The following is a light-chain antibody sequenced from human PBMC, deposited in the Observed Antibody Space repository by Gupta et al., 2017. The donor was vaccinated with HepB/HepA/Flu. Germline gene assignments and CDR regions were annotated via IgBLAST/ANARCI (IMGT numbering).Light chain of an antibody. CDR2: DVY. CDR1: SSDVGGYNY. Sequence: QSALTQPRSVPGSPEQSVTISCTGTSSDVGGYNYVSWYQQPPGKAPKLMIYDVYKRPSGVPDRFSGSKSGSTASLTISGLQAEDEADYYCCSYAGNYVVFGGGTKLTVL. V-gene: IGLV2-11*01. J-gene: IGLJ2*01. CDR3: CSYAGNYVV.